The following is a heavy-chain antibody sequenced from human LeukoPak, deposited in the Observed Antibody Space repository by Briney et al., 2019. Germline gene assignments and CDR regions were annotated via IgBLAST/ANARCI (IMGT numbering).Heavy chain of an antibody. Sequence: PSETLSLTCTVSGGSISSHHWGWIRQPPGKGLEWIGYVYYSGSTNYNPSLKSGSTISVDTSKNQISLKLTSVTAVDTAVYFCSRGSIDYNVIDVWGQGTTVTVSS. V-gene: IGHV4-59*11. CDR2: VYYSGST. CDR1: GGSISSHH. J-gene: IGHJ6*02. CDR3: SRGSIDYNVIDV.